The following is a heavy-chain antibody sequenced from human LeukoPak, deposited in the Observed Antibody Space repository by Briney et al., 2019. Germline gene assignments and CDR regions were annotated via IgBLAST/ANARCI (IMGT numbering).Heavy chain of an antibody. J-gene: IGHJ4*02. Sequence: GGSLRLSCAVSGITLSNYGMSWVRQAPGKGLEWVAGISDSGGGTNYADSVKGRVTISRDNPKNTLYLQMNSLRAEDTAVYFCAKRGVVIRVILVGFHKEAYYFDSWGQGALVTVSS. V-gene: IGHV3-23*01. CDR3: AKRGVVIRVILVGFHKEAYYFDS. D-gene: IGHD3-22*01. CDR1: GITLSNYG. CDR2: ISDSGGGT.